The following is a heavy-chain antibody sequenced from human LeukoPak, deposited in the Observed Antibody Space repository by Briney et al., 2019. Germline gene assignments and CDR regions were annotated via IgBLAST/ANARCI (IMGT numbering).Heavy chain of an antibody. D-gene: IGHD4-17*01. CDR1: GFTFSSYS. Sequence: PGGSLRLSCAASGFTFSSYSMNWVRQAPGKGLEWVSSISSSSSYIYYAGSVKGRFTISRDNAKNSLYLQMNSLRAEDTAVYYCARHYGDYVHDAFDIWGQGTMVTVSS. J-gene: IGHJ3*02. CDR3: ARHYGDYVHDAFDI. CDR2: ISSSSSYI. V-gene: IGHV3-21*01.